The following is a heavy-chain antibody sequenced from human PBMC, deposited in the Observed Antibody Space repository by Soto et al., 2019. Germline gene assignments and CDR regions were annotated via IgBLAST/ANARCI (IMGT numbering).Heavy chain of an antibody. CDR2: FHYSGRT. D-gene: IGHD2-2*01. J-gene: IGHJ6*02. V-gene: IGHV4-39*01. CDR3: ARLAGYCSGTSCYGYYGMDV. Sequence: SETLSLTCSVSGGSISSGAYSWGWIRQPPGKGQERIGTFHYSGRTYYSPSLESRVTISVDTSKNQFSLKVSSVTAADTAVFYCARLAGYCSGTSCYGYYGMDVWGQGTTVTVSS. CDR1: GGSISSGAYS.